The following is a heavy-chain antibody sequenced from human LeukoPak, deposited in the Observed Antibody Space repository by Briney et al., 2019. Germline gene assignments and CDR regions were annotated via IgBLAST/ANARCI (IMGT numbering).Heavy chain of an antibody. CDR2: IYYSGST. CDR3: ARTYYYYHYMDV. Sequence: SETLSLTCTVSGGSISSYYWSWIRQPPGKGLEWIGYIYYSGSTNYNPSLKSRVTISVDTSKNQFSLKLSSVTAADTAVYYCARTYYYYHYMDVWGKGTTVTVSS. J-gene: IGHJ6*03. V-gene: IGHV4-59*01. CDR1: GGSISSYY.